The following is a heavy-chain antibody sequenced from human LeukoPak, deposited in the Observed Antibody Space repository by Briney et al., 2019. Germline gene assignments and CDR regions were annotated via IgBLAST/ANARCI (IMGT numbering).Heavy chain of an antibody. Sequence: LPGGSLRLSCAASALRFSSFAMTWVRQVPGKGLEWVSGIHGSGETTYYADSVKGRFTISRDNSREMLYLQMNSLRVEDTAVYYCAKDPNGDYVGAFDSWGQGTMVTVSS. J-gene: IGHJ3*02. CDR3: AKDPNGDYVGAFDS. V-gene: IGHV3-23*01. CDR1: ALRFSSFA. CDR2: IHGSGETT. D-gene: IGHD4-17*01.